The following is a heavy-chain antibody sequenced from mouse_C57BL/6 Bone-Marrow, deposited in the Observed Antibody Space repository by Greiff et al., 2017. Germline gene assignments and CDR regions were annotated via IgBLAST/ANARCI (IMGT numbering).Heavy chain of an antibody. CDR1: GYTFTSYW. CDR3: ARYYCPGFAY. V-gene: IGHV1-64*01. CDR2: IHPNSGST. J-gene: IGHJ3*01. D-gene: IGHD1-1*01. Sequence: QVQLQQPGAELVKPGASVTLSCKASGYTFTSYWMHWVKQRPGQGLEWIGMIHPNSGSTKYNEKFKSKATLTVDKSSSTAYMQLSSLTSEDSAVYYCARYYCPGFAYWGQGTLVTVSA.